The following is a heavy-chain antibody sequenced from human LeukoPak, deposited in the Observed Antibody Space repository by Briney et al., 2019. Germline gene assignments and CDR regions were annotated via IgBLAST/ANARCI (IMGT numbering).Heavy chain of an antibody. V-gene: IGHV1-18*01. CDR3: AAILHSSGYSY. D-gene: IGHD3-22*01. Sequence: ASVKFFCKASGYTFTSYGISWVLQATGLGLEWMGWISAYNGNTNYAQKLQGRVTMTTDTSTGTAYMELRSLRSDDTAVYYCAAILHSSGYSYWGQGTLVTVSS. CDR2: ISAYNGNT. CDR1: GYTFTSYG. J-gene: IGHJ4*02.